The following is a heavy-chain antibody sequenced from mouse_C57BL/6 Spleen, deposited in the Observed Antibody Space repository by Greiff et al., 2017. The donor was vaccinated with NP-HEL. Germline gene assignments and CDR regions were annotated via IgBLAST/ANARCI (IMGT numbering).Heavy chain of an antibody. J-gene: IGHJ4*01. CDR3: ASLAYYSNYAYAMDY. CDR1: GFTFTDYS. D-gene: IGHD2-5*01. Sequence: EVNVVESGGGLVQPGGSLSLSCAASGFTFTDYSMSWVRQPPGQALEWLGFIRNTANGYTTEYSASVKGRFTISRDTSQSILYLQMNALRAEDSATYYCASLAYYSNYAYAMDYWGQGTSVTVSS. V-gene: IGHV7-3*01. CDR2: IRNTANGYTT.